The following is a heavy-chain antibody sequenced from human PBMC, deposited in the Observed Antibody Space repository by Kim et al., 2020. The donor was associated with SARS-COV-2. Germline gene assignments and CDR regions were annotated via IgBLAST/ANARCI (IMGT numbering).Heavy chain of an antibody. J-gene: IGHJ4*02. CDR1: GASITSYY. CDR2: FYNSGST. D-gene: IGHD2-2*01. V-gene: IGHV4-59*13. Sequence: SETLSLTCTVSGASITSYYWSWLRQPPGKGLEWIGSFYNSGSTDYNPSLKSRVSISRDTSKNQFSLKVTSVTAEDTAMYFCARRRVGNDYWGQGTLVTVSS. CDR3: ARRRVGNDY.